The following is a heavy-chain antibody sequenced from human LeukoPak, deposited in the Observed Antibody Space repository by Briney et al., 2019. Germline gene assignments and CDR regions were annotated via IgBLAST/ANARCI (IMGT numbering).Heavy chain of an antibody. CDR3: GREWAVDF. J-gene: IGHJ4*02. Sequence: GGSLRLSCAASGFTLSKHWMTWVRQAPGKGLECVAIIKQDGSEKYYVNSVKGRFTISRDDAKNSLYLQMNSLRVEDTAVYYCGREWAVDFWGQGTLVTVSS. CDR2: IKQDGSEK. V-gene: IGHV3-7*01. CDR1: GFTLSKHW.